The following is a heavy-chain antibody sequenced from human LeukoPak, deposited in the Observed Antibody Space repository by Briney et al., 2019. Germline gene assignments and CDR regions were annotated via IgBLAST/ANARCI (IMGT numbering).Heavy chain of an antibody. J-gene: IGHJ4*02. CDR3: AREGGAAMGTFDY. CDR1: GGTFSSYA. D-gene: IGHD5-18*01. CDR2: IIPIFGTA. V-gene: IGHV1-69*13. Sequence: ASVKVSCKASGGTFSSYAISWVRQAPGQGLEWMGGIIPIFGTANYAQKFQGGVTITADESTNTAYMELSSLRSEDTAVYYCAREGGAAMGTFDYWGQGTLVTVSS.